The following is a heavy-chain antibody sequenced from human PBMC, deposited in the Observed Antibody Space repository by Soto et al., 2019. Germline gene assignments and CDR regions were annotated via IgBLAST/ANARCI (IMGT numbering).Heavy chain of an antibody. CDR1: GGTFSSYA. D-gene: IGHD3-10*01. J-gene: IGHJ4*02. V-gene: IGHV1-69*12. CDR3: ARDSSDGSGSYGYL. Sequence: QVQLVQSGAEVKKPGSSVKVSCKASGGTFSSYAISWVRQAPGQGLEWMGGILPIFGTANYAQKCQGRVTITEDESTSTAYMELSGLRSEDTAVYYCARDSSDGSGSYGYLWGQGPLVTVSS. CDR2: ILPIFGTA.